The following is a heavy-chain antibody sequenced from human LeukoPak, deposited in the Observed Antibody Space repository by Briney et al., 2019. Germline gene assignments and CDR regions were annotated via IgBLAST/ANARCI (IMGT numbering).Heavy chain of an antibody. D-gene: IGHD6-19*01. V-gene: IGHV1-2*02. CDR3: ARSGSSSGWYLYYYYYMDV. J-gene: IGHJ6*03. Sequence: ASMKVSCKASGYTFTGYYMHWVRQAPGQGLEWTGWINPNSGGTNYAQKFQGRVTMTRDTSISTAYMELSRLRSDDTAVYYCARSGSSSGWYLYYYYYMDVWGKGTTVTVSS. CDR2: INPNSGGT. CDR1: GYTFTGYY.